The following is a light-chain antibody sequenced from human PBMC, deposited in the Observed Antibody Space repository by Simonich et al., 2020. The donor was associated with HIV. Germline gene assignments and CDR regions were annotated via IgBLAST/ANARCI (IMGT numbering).Light chain of an antibody. CDR2: DVS. V-gene: IGLV2-14*01. Sequence: QSALTQPASVSGSPGQSFTISCTGTSSDVGGYNNVSWYQQHPGKAPKLMIYDVSKRPSGVSNRFSGSKSGNTASLTSSGLQAEDEADYYCSSYTSSSTVVFGGGTKLTVL. CDR3: SSYTSSSTVV. CDR1: SSDVGGYNN. J-gene: IGLJ2*01.